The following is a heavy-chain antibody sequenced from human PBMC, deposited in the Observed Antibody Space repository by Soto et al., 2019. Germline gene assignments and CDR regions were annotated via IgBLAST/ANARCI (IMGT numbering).Heavy chain of an antibody. CDR3: SKGWGDY. CDR2: ISAGSGST. D-gene: IGHD1-26*01. Sequence: EVRLLESGGGLVEPGGSLRLSCVASGFTLSSYVTSWVRQAPGKGLEWVSGISAGSGSTHYADSVKGRFTISRDDSKNTPYLQMNILRVEDTALYYCSKGWGDYWGQGTVVTVSS. J-gene: IGHJ4*02. CDR1: GFTLSSYV. V-gene: IGHV3-23*01.